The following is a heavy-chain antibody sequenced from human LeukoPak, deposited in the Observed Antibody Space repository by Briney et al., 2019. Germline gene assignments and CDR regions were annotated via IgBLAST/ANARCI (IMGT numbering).Heavy chain of an antibody. Sequence: PGGSLRLSCAASGFTFDDYGMTWVRQAPGKGLEWVSGINWNGGSAGYADSVKGRFTISRDNAKNSLYLQMNSLRAEDTALYYCARPYTSSYYYYMDVWGKGTTVTISS. CDR3: ARPYTSSYYYYMDV. V-gene: IGHV3-20*04. D-gene: IGHD2-2*02. CDR1: GFTFDDYG. CDR2: INWNGGSA. J-gene: IGHJ6*03.